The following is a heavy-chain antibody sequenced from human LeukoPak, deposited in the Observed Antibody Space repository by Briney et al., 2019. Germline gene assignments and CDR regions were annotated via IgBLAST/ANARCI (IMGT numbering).Heavy chain of an antibody. D-gene: IGHD3-10*01. CDR3: ARDGETYYYGSGSSPRFFDY. CDR2: IYHSGST. CDR1: GYSISSGYY. V-gene: IGHV4-38-2*02. Sequence: SETLSLTCTVSGYSISSGYYWGWIRQPPGKGLEWIGSIYHSGSTYYNPSLKSRVTISVDTSKNQFSLKLSSVTAADTAVYYCARDGETYYYGSGSSPRFFDYWGQGTLVTVSS. J-gene: IGHJ4*02.